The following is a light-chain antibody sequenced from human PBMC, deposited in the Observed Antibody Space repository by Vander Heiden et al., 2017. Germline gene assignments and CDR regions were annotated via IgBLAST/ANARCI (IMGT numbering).Light chain of an antibody. CDR2: AAS. J-gene: IGKJ3*01. CDR1: QSVSRH. CDR3: QQTYSTPHT. Sequence: DIQMTQSPSSLSASVGDRVTITCRASQSVSRHLNWYQQKPGKAPQVLIHAASSLQSGVPSRFSGSGSGTDFTLTINRLQPEDFATYYCQQTYSTPHTFGHGTKVDI. V-gene: IGKV1-39*01.